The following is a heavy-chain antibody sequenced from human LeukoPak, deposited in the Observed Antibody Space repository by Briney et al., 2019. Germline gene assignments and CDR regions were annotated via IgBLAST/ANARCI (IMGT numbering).Heavy chain of an antibody. J-gene: IGHJ4*02. CDR1: GFTFLKCA. D-gene: IGHD3-10*01. CDR3: AKDRDVLLWFGDSTLFDY. CDR2: ICGSGGST. V-gene: IGHV3-23*01. Sequence: GGALKHSFGAPGFTFLKCALRVGRPGPREGAGVGSSICGSGGSTYYADSVKGRFTISRDNSKNTLYLQMNSLRAEDTAVYYCAKDRDVLLWFGDSTLFDYWGQGTLVTVSS.